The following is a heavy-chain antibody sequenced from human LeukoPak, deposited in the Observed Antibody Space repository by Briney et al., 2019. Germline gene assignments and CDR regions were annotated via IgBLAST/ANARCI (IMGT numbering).Heavy chain of an antibody. CDR2: IYYSGST. D-gene: IGHD2-15*01. CDR1: GGSISSYY. J-gene: IGHJ4*02. V-gene: IGHV4-39*07. CDR3: ARVYCSGGSCYSGSFDY. Sequence: SETLSLTCTVSGGSISSYYWSWIRQPPGKGLEWIGSIYYSGSTYYNPSLKSRVTISVDTSKNQFSLKLSSVTAADTAVYYCARVYCSGGSCYSGSFDYWGQGTLVTVSS.